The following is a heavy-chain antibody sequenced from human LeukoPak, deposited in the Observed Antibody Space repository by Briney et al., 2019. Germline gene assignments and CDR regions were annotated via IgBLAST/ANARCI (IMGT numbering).Heavy chain of an antibody. J-gene: IGHJ4*02. CDR2: MNPNSGNT. Sequence: ASVRVSCKASGYTFTTYEINWVRQAPGQGLERMGWMNPNSGNTGYAQNFQGRVTITRNTSISTAYMELISLRSEDTAVYYCARGKNRYYYDSSGYYNDWGQGTLVSVSS. V-gene: IGHV1-8*01. CDR3: ARGKNRYYYDSSGYYND. D-gene: IGHD3-22*01. CDR1: GYTFTTYE.